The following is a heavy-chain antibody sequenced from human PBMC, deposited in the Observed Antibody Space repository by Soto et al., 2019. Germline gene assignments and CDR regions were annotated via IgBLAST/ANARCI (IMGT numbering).Heavy chain of an antibody. CDR1: GYTFSRYG. CDR2: ISGYNGDT. J-gene: IGHJ6*02. D-gene: IGHD2-8*01. Sequence: QGQLVQSGPEVKKPGASVKVSCKASGYTFSRYGISWVRQAPGQGLEWMVWISGYNGDTIYAQKVQGRVTMTIDTSTYTAYMELRSLTSDDTAIYYCAKNGQPPYYYYGMDVWGQGTTVTVSS. V-gene: IGHV1-18*01. CDR3: AKNGQPPYYYYGMDV.